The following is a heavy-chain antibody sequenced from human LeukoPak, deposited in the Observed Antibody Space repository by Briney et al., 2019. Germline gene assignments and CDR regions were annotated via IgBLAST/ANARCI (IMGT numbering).Heavy chain of an antibody. CDR2: IYHSGST. J-gene: IGHJ4*02. V-gene: IGHV4-30-2*01. Sequence: PSQTLSLTCTVSGGSISSGGYYWSWIRQPPGKSLEWIGYIYHSGSTYHNPSLKSRVTISVDRSKNQFSLKLSSVTAADTAVYYCGRGSAGATTGIDYWGQGTLVTVSS. D-gene: IGHD1-26*01. CDR3: GRGSAGATTGIDY. CDR1: GGSISSGGYY.